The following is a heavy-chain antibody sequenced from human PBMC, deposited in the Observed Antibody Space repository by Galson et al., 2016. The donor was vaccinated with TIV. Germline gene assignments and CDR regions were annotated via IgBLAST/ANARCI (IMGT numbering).Heavy chain of an antibody. D-gene: IGHD1-26*01. Sequence: SLRLSCAASGFIFSDYYMSWIRQAPGKGLEWVSYISSSGSTRYYGDSVKGRFTISRDNAKKSLYLQMNSLRAEDTAVYYCARDWGGGVLGATGAFDLWGQGTTVTVSS. V-gene: IGHV3-11*04. CDR3: ARDWGGGVLGATGAFDL. CDR1: GFIFSDYY. J-gene: IGHJ3*01. CDR2: ISSSGSTR.